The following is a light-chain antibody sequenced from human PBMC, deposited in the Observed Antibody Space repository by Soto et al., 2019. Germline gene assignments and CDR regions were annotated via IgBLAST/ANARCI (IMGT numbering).Light chain of an antibody. CDR2: GAS. Sequence: EIVLTQSPGTLSLSPGERATPSCRASQSVSSSFLTWYQQKPGQAPRLLIYGASTRATGIPDRFSGSGSGTEFTLTISSLQSEDFAVYYCQQYNNWPTWTFGQGTKVDIK. CDR1: QSVSSS. CDR3: QQYNNWPTWT. J-gene: IGKJ1*01. V-gene: IGKV3D-15*01.